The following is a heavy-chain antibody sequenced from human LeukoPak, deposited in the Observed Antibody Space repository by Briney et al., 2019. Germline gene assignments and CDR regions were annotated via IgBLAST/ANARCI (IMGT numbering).Heavy chain of an antibody. J-gene: IGHJ4*02. V-gene: IGHV3-23*01. CDR2: ISGSGGST. CDR1: GFTFSSYV. D-gene: IGHD3-10*01. Sequence: GGSLRLSCAASGFTFSSYVMSWVRQAPGKGLEWVSAISGSGGSTYYADSVKGRFTISRDNSKNTLYLQMDSLRAEDSAVYFCAKGGFATPGSFWGQGTLVAVSS. CDR3: AKGGFATPGSF.